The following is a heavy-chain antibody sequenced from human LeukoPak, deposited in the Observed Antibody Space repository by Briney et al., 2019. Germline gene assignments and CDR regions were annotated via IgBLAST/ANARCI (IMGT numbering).Heavy chain of an antibody. CDR2: MNPNSGNT. Sequence: ASVKVSCKASGYTFTSYDINWVRQATGQGLEWMGWMNPNSGNTGYAQKFQGRVTMTTDTSTSTAYMELRSLRSDDTAVYYCARGRDYSTSSPYDYWGQGTLVTVSS. D-gene: IGHD6-6*01. J-gene: IGHJ4*02. V-gene: IGHV1-8*01. CDR3: ARGRDYSTSSPYDY. CDR1: GYTFTSYD.